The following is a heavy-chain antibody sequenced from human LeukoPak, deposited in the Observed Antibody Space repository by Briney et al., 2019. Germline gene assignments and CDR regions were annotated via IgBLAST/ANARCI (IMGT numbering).Heavy chain of an antibody. CDR1: GGSFSGYY. D-gene: IGHD3-10*01. CDR2: INHSGST. V-gene: IGHV4-34*01. CDR3: ARGVRYYYGSGSSINDY. Sequence: SETLSLTCAAYGGSFSGYYWSWIRQPPGKGLEWIGEINHSGSTNYNPSLKSRVTISVDTSKNQFSLKLSSVTAADTAVYYCARGVRYYYGSGSSINDYWGQGTLVTVSS. J-gene: IGHJ4*02.